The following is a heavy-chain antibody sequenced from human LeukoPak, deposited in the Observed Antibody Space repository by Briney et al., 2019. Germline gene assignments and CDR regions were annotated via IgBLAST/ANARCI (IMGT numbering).Heavy chain of an antibody. V-gene: IGHV3-30*02. CDR3: AKDGTINYDILTGYRTSAFDY. CDR1: GFTFSSYG. D-gene: IGHD3-9*01. Sequence: GGSLRLSCAASGFTFSSYGTHWVRQAPGKGLEWVAFIRYDGSNKYYADSVKGRFTISRDNSKNTLYLQMNSLRAEDTAVYYCAKDGTINYDILTGYRTSAFDYWGQGTLVTVSS. J-gene: IGHJ4*02. CDR2: IRYDGSNK.